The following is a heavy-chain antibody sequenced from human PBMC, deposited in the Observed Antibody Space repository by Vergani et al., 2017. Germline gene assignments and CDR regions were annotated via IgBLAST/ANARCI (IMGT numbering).Heavy chain of an antibody. CDR3: ARDLRLLYNRLDP. CDR2: TWYDGNNK. J-gene: IGHJ5*02. D-gene: IGHD1-14*01. Sequence: QVQLVESGGGVVQPGRSLRLSCAASGLTFNQYGMHWVRQAPGKGLEWVAVTWYDGNNKQYADSVKGRFTISRDNSKSTMYLQMNSLRDEDTGVYYCARDLRLLYNRLDPWGQGTLVTVSS. CDR1: GLTFNQYG. V-gene: IGHV3-33*01.